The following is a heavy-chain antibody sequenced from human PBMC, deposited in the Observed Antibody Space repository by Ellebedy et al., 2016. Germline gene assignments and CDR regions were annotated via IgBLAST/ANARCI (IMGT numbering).Heavy chain of an antibody. D-gene: IGHD1-26*01. CDR3: ARDRSGSHYYYYYGMDV. Sequence: GGSLRLSCAASGFTVSSNYMSWVRQAPGKGLEWVSVIYSGGTTYYADSVKGRFTISRDNSKNTLYLQMNSLRAEDTAVYYCARDRSGSHYYYYYGMDVWGQGTTVTVSS. V-gene: IGHV3-53*01. J-gene: IGHJ6*02. CDR2: IYSGGTT. CDR1: GFTVSSNY.